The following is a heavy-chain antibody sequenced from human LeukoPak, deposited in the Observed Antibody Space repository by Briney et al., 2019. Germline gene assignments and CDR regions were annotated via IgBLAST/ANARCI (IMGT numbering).Heavy chain of an antibody. V-gene: IGHV3-23*01. CDR3: ANTPLSVTTGIRAFDI. D-gene: IGHD4-17*01. J-gene: IGHJ3*02. Sequence: GGSLRLSCAVSGFTFSSYAMSWVRQAPGKGLEWVSAISGSGGSTYYADSVKGRFTISRDNSKNTLYLQMNSLRAEDTAVYYCANTPLSVTTGIRAFDIWGQGTMVAVSS. CDR1: GFTFSSYA. CDR2: ISGSGGST.